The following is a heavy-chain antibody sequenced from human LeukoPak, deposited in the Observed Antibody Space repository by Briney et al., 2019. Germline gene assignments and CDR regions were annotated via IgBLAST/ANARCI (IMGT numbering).Heavy chain of an antibody. J-gene: IGHJ5*02. Sequence: SETLSLTCTVSGGSISSYYWSWIRQPPGKGLEWIGYIYYSGSTNYNPSLKSRVTISVDASKNQFSLKLSSVTAADTAVYYCARDLHSSGWYWFDPWGQGTLVTVPS. CDR2: IYYSGST. CDR1: GGSISSYY. CDR3: ARDLHSSGWYWFDP. V-gene: IGHV4-59*01. D-gene: IGHD6-19*01.